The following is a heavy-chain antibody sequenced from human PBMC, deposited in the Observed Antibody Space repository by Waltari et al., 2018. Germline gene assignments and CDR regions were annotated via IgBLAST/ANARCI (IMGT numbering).Heavy chain of an antibody. CDR3: ARLVRTLQGRALGAFDI. D-gene: IGHD2-8*02. V-gene: IGHV4-38-2*01. CDR1: GYSISSGYY. CDR2: IYHSGST. J-gene: IGHJ3*02. Sequence: QVQLQESGPGLVKPSETLSLTCAVSGYSISSGYYWGWIRQPPGKGLEWIGSIYHSGSTDYNPSLKSRVTISVDTSKNQFSLKLSAVTAADTAVYYCARLVRTLQGRALGAFDIWGQGTMVTVSS.